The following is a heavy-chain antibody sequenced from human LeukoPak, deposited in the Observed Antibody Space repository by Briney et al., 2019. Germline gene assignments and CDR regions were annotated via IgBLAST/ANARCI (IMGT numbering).Heavy chain of an antibody. J-gene: IGHJ6*03. Sequence: RESGPTLVNPTQTLTLTCTFSGFSLSTRGMCVSWIRQPPGKALEWLARIDWDDDKYYNTSLKTRLSISKDTSKNQVVLRMTNMDPVDTATYYRARTTFYYDSSDYSYYYMDVWGKGTTVTVSS. V-gene: IGHV2-70*11. CDR3: ARTTFYYDSSDYSYYYMDV. D-gene: IGHD3-22*01. CDR2: IDWDDDK. CDR1: GFSLSTRGMC.